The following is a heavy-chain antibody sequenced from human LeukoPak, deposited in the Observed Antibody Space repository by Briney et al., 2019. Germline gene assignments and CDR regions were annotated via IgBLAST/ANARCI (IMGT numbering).Heavy chain of an antibody. CDR3: AREGRLWYSYGTYKNYYYMDV. V-gene: IGHV3-11*01. J-gene: IGHJ6*03. D-gene: IGHD5-18*01. CDR1: GFTFTDYY. Sequence: GGSLRLSCAASGFTFTDYYMSWIRQAPGKGLEWVSYIISSGSTIYYADSVKGRFTISRDNAKKSLYLQMNSLRAEDTAVYYCAREGRLWYSYGTYKNYYYMDVWGKGTTVTVSS. CDR2: IISSGSTI.